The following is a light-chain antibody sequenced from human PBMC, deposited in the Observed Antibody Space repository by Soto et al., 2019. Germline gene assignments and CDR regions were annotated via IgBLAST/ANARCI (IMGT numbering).Light chain of an antibody. CDR3: QQHGSSLALT. V-gene: IGKV3-20*01. CDR2: GAS. Sequence: EIVLTQSPGTLSLSPGERATLSCRASQSVSSSYLAWYQQKPGQAPRLLIYGASSRATGIPDRFSGSGSGTEFTLTTSRLEPEDFAVYYCQQHGSSLALTFGGGTKVDIK. CDR1: QSVSSSY. J-gene: IGKJ4*01.